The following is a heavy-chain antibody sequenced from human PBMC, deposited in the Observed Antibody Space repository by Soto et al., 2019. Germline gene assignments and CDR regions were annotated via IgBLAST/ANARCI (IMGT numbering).Heavy chain of an antibody. CDR3: ASTNRYGSGSSYFGY. Sequence: SVKVSCKASGGTFSSYAISWVRQAPGQGLEWMGGIIPIFGTANYAQKFQGRVTITADESTSTAYMELSSLRSEDTAVYYCASTNRYGSGSSYFGYWGQGTLVTVSS. CDR2: IIPIFGTA. CDR1: GGTFSSYA. D-gene: IGHD3-10*01. V-gene: IGHV1-69*13. J-gene: IGHJ4*02.